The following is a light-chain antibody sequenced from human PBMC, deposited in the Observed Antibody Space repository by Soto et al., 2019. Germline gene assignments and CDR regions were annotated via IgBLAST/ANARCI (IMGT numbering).Light chain of an antibody. CDR3: MQALQTPYT. Sequence: DIVMTQSPLSLPVTPGEPASISCRSSQSLLHSNGYNYLDWYLQKPGQSPQLLIYLGSYRASGVPDRFSGSGSGTDFTLKISRVEAEDVGVYYCMQALQTPYTSGQGTKLEIK. CDR1: QSLLHSNGYNY. V-gene: IGKV2-28*01. CDR2: LGS. J-gene: IGKJ2*01.